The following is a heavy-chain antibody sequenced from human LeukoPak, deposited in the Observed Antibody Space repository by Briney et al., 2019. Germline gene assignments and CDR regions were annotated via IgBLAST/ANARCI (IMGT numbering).Heavy chain of an antibody. CDR1: GYTFTRHY. CDR2: INPGSGAT. V-gene: IGHV1-46*01. Sequence: ASVKVSCKASGYTFTRHYMNWVRQAPGQGLEWMGKINPGSGATGYAQKFQGRVTVTRDTSTSTVYMELTSLRSADTAVYFCARDGLYCTNGVCSSDIWGQGTLVTVSS. J-gene: IGHJ3*02. CDR3: ARDGLYCTNGVCSSDI. D-gene: IGHD2-8*01.